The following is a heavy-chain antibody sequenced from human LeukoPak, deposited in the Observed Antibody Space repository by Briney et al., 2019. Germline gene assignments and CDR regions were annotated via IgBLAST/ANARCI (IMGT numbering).Heavy chain of an antibody. CDR2: INPSGGST. J-gene: IGHJ6*03. CDR3: ARGNGTGSYGYYYYYMDV. D-gene: IGHD3-10*01. Sequence: GASVKVSCKASGYTFTSYYMHWVRQAPGQGLEWMGIINPSGGSTSYAQKFQGRVTMTRDMSTSTVYMELSSLRSEDTAVYYCARGNGTGSYGYYYYYMDVWGKGTTVTVSS. CDR1: GYTFTSYY. V-gene: IGHV1-46*01.